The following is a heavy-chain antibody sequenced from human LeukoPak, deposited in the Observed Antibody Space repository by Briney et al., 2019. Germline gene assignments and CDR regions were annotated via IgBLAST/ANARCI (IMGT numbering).Heavy chain of an antibody. CDR1: GGSISSSSYY. CDR3: ARPVLWFGELDYFDY. J-gene: IGHJ4*02. V-gene: IGHV4-39*01. D-gene: IGHD3-10*01. Sequence: SETLSLTCTVSGGSISSSSYYWGWIRQPPGKGLEWIGYIYYSGGTYYNPSLKSRVTISVDTSKNQFSLKLSSVTAADMAVYYCARPVLWFGELDYFDYWGQGILVTISS. CDR2: IYYSGGT.